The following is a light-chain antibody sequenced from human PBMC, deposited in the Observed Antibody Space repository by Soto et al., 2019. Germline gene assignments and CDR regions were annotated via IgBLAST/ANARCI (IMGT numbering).Light chain of an antibody. J-gene: IGLJ1*01. CDR2: EVS. Sequence: QSALTQPASVSGSPGQSITISCTGTTSDVGDFNSVSWYQQHPGNAPKLIIYEVSNRPSGVSTRFSGSKSGNSASLTISGLQAEDDADYYCSSYTSSSRYVFGTGTKLTVL. CDR1: TSDVGDFNS. CDR3: SSYTSSSRYV. V-gene: IGLV2-14*01.